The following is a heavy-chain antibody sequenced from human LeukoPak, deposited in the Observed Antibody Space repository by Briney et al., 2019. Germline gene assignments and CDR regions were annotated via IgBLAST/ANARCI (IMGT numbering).Heavy chain of an antibody. Sequence: ASEKVSCKASGYTFTGYYMHWVRQAPGQGLEWMGWINPNSGGTNYAQKFQGRVTMTRDTSTSTVYMELSSLRSEDTAVYYCAREGRSWDIVVVVAAPDAFDIWGQGTMVTVSS. J-gene: IGHJ3*02. D-gene: IGHD2-15*01. V-gene: IGHV1-2*02. CDR2: INPNSGGT. CDR3: AREGRSWDIVVVVAAPDAFDI. CDR1: GYTFTGYY.